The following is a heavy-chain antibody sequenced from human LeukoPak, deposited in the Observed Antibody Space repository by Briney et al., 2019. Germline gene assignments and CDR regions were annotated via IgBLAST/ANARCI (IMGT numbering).Heavy chain of an antibody. D-gene: IGHD6-19*01. CDR3: ARGNRDSSGFYYYYGMDV. V-gene: IGHV3-9*01. CDR2: ISWDSKNI. Sequence: GGSLRLSCAASGFTFDDYAMFWVRQAPGKGLEWASGISWDSKNIGYAASVKGRFTISRDNAKNSLHLQLSSLRAEDTAFYYCARGNRDSSGFYYYYGMDVWGQGTTVTVSS. CDR1: GFTFDDYA. J-gene: IGHJ6*02.